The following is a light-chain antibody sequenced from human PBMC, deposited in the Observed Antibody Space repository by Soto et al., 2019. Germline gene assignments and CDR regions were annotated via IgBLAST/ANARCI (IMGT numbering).Light chain of an antibody. V-gene: IGKV3-20*01. CDR3: QRYGSPPT. CDR2: GAS. CDR1: QSVSSSY. J-gene: IGKJ1*01. Sequence: EIVLTQSPGTLSLSPGERATLSCRASQSVSSSYLAWYQQKPGQAPRLLIYGASSRATGIPDRFSGSGSGTDFILTISGLEPEGFAWYYCQRYGSPPTFGQGPRWKSN.